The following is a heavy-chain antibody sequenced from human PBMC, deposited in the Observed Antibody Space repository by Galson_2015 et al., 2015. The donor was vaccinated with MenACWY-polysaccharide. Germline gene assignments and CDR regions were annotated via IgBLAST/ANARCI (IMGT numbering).Heavy chain of an antibody. J-gene: IGHJ4*02. CDR2: ISWNSDII. CDR3: AKGYSYSKSPVDH. D-gene: IGHD2-15*01. Sequence: SLRLSCAASGFTFDDYAMHWARQAPGKGLEWVSGISWNSDIIGYADSVKGRFTISRDSAKNSLYLQMNSLRPEDTALYYCAKGYSYSKSPVDHWGQGTLVTVSS. V-gene: IGHV3-9*01. CDR1: GFTFDDYA.